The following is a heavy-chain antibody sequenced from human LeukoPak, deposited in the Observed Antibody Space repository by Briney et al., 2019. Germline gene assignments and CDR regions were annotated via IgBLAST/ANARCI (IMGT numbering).Heavy chain of an antibody. Sequence: GASVKVSCKASGYTFTGYYMHWVRQAPGQGLEWMGGIIPIFGTANYAQKFQGRVTITADESTSTAYMELSSLRSEDTAVYYCARDFQSFRITGTSGYWGQGTLVTVSS. D-gene: IGHD1-20*01. CDR2: IIPIFGTA. V-gene: IGHV1-69*13. CDR3: ARDFQSFRITGTSGY. CDR1: GYTFTGYY. J-gene: IGHJ4*02.